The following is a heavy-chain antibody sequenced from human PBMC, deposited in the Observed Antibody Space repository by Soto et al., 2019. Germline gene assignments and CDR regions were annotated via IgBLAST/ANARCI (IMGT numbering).Heavy chain of an antibody. CDR1: GYTFTSYA. J-gene: IGHJ4*02. CDR2: INAGNGNT. Sequence: QVQLVQSGAEVKKPGASVKVSCKASGYTFTSYAMHWVRQAPGQRLEWMGWINAGNGNTKYSQKFQGRVTITRDTSASTANMELSSLRSEDTAVYYCARDLRGYSSSRVFDYWGQGTLVTVSS. CDR3: ARDLRGYSSSRVFDY. V-gene: IGHV1-3*01. D-gene: IGHD6-13*01.